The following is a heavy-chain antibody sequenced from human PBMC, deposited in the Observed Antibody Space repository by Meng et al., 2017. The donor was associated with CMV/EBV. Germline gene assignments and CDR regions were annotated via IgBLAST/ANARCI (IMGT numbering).Heavy chain of an antibody. CDR1: GITFSSYS. D-gene: IGHD3-16*01. J-gene: IGHJ6*02. Sequence: GGSLRLSCAASGITFSSYSMSWVRQAPGKGLEWVSSISSSSSYIYYADSVKGRFTISRDNAKNSLYLQMNSLRAEDTAVYYCARALRPIDGAPYGMDVWGQGTTVTVSS. V-gene: IGHV3-21*01. CDR3: ARALRPIDGAPYGMDV. CDR2: ISSSSSYI.